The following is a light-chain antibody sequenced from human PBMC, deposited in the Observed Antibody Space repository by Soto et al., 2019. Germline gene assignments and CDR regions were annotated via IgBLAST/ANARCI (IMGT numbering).Light chain of an antibody. Sequence: QSVLTQPASVSGSPGQSITISCTGASNDVGAYKFISWYQQQPGKAPKLMIYEVSNRPSGVSNRFSGSKSGNTASLTISGLQAEDEGDYYCSSYTRNTVIFGGGTKLTVL. V-gene: IGLV2-14*01. CDR3: SSYTRNTVI. CDR2: EVS. CDR1: SNDVGAYKF. J-gene: IGLJ2*01.